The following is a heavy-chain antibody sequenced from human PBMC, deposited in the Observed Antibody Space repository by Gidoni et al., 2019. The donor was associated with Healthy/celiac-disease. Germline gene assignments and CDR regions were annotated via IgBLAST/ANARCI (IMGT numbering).Heavy chain of an antibody. D-gene: IGHD3-3*01. CDR2: IIPILGIA. V-gene: IGHV1-69*09. J-gene: IGHJ5*02. CDR3: ARGYDFWSGYSPGDWFDP. Sequence: QVQLVQSGAEVKKPGSSVKVSCKASGGTFRSYAISWVRQAPGQGLEWMGRIIPILGIANYAQKFQGRVTITADKSTSTAYMELSSLRSEDTAVYYCARGYDFWSGYSPGDWFDPWGQGTLVTVSS. CDR1: GGTFRSYA.